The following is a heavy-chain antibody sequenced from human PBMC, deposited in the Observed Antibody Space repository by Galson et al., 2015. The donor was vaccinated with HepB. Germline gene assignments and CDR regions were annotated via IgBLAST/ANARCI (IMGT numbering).Heavy chain of an antibody. CDR2: IYPGDSDT. J-gene: IGHJ6*02. V-gene: IGHV5-51*01. CDR3: ARQAPYGDYGIDNYYYYGMDV. D-gene: IGHD4-17*01. Sequence: QSGAEVKKPGESLKISCKGSGYSFTSYWVGWVRQMPGKGLEWMGIIYPGDSDTRYSPSFQGQVTISADKSISTAYLQWSSLKASDTAMYYCARQAPYGDYGIDNYYYYGMDVWGQGTTVTVSS. CDR1: GYSFTSYW.